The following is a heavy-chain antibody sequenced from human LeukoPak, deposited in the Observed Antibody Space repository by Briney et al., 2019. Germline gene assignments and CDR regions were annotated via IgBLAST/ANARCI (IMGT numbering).Heavy chain of an antibody. D-gene: IGHD6-19*01. J-gene: IGHJ4*02. CDR1: GFTFSSYA. Sequence: GGSLRLSCSASGFTFSSYAMHWVRQAPGKGLEYVSAISSNGGSTYYADSVKGRFTISRDNSKNTLYLQMSSLRAEDTAVYYCVKGDKYSSGWYAFDHWGQGTLVTVSS. V-gene: IGHV3-64D*06. CDR3: VKGDKYSSGWYAFDH. CDR2: ISSNGGST.